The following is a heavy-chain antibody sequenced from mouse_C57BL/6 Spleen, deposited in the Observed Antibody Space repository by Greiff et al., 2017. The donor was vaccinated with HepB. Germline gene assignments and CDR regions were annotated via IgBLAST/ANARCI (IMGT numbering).Heavy chain of an antibody. CDR2: INPSNGGT. D-gene: IGHD1-1*01. J-gene: IGHJ2*01. Sequence: VQLQQPGTELVKPGASVKLSCKASGYTFTSYWMHWVKQRPGQGLEWIGNINPSNGGTNYNEKFKSKATLTVDKSSSTAYMQLSSLTSEDSAVYYCARGGTTVVASYYFDYWGQGTTLTVSS. V-gene: IGHV1-53*01. CDR1: GYTFTSYW. CDR3: ARGGTTVVASYYFDY.